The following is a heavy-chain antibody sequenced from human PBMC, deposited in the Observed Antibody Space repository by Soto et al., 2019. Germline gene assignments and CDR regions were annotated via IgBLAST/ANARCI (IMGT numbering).Heavy chain of an antibody. Sequence: GGSLRLSCAASGFTFSSYWMSWVRQAPGKGLEWVANIKQDGSEKYYVDSVKGRFTISRDNAKNSLYLQMNSLRAEDTAVYYCARAYYDFWSGNFDYWGQGTLVTVSS. V-gene: IGHV3-7*01. CDR1: GFTFSSYW. D-gene: IGHD3-3*01. CDR3: ARAYYDFWSGNFDY. CDR2: IKQDGSEK. J-gene: IGHJ4*02.